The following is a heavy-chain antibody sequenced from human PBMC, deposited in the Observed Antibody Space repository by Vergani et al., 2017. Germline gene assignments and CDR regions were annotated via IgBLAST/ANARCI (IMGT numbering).Heavy chain of an antibody. Sequence: QVQLVESGGGVVQPGRSLRLSCAASGFTFSSYGMHWVRQAPGKGLEWVAVISYDGSNKYYADSVKGRFTISRDNSKNTLYLQMNSLRAEDTAVYYCARARGYNPTPDYWGQGTLVTVSS. CDR2: ISYDGSNK. V-gene: IGHV3-30*03. CDR1: GFTFSSYG. CDR3: ARARGYNPTPDY. J-gene: IGHJ4*02. D-gene: IGHD5-24*01.